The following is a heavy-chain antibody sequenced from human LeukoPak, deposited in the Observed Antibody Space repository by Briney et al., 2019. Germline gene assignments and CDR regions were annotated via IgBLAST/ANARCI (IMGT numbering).Heavy chain of an antibody. CDR2: IIPIFGTA. CDR3: ARDRINYDFWSGGEY. D-gene: IGHD3-3*01. V-gene: IGHV1-69*13. CDR1: GGTFSSYA. J-gene: IGHJ4*02. Sequence: SVKVSCKASGGTFSSYAISWVRQAPGQGLEWMGGIIPIFGTANYAQKFQGRVTITADESTSTAYMELRSLRSDDTAVYYCARDRINYDFWSGGEYWGQGTLVTVSS.